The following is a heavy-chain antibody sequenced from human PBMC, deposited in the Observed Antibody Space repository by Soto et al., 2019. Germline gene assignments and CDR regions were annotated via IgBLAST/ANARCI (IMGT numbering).Heavy chain of an antibody. J-gene: IGHJ5*02. CDR3: ARGTRNCSGGSCYGLWFDP. CDR2: IIPIFGTA. Sequence: GASVKVSCKASGGTFSSYAISWVRQAPGQGLEWMGGIIPIFGTANYAQKFQGRVTITADESTSTAYMELSSLRSEDTAVYYCARGTRNCSGGSCYGLWFDPWGQGTLVTVSS. CDR1: GGTFSSYA. D-gene: IGHD2-15*01. V-gene: IGHV1-69*13.